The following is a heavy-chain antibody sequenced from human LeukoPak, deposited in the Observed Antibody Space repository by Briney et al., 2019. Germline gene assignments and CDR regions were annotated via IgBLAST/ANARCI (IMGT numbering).Heavy chain of an antibody. CDR3: AKALSDFDY. J-gene: IGHJ4*02. CDR2: ISYDGSNK. Sequence: GGSLRLSCAASGFTFSSYGMHWVRQAPSKGLEWVAVISYDGSNKYYADSVKGRFTISRDNSKNTLYLQMNSLRAEDTAVYYCAKALSDFDYWGQGTLVTVSS. D-gene: IGHD3-16*02. V-gene: IGHV3-30*18. CDR1: GFTFSSYG.